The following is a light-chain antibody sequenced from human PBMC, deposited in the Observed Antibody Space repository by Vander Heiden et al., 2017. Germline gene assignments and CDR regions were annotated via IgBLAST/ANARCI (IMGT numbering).Light chain of an antibody. Sequence: QSALTQPPSVSGSPGQSVTISCTGTSSDVCAYNSVSCNQQHPGESPKLIIYDVSGRPSGVPDRFSGSKSDNTASLTISGLQAEDEADYFCCSYTSSNTLVVFGGGTKLTVL. CDR3: CSYTSSNTLVV. CDR1: SSDVCAYNS. CDR2: DVS. V-gene: IGLV2-11*01. J-gene: IGLJ2*01.